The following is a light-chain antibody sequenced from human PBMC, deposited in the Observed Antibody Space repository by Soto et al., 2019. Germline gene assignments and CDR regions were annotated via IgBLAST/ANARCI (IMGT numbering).Light chain of an antibody. CDR2: EVS. CDR3: SSYTISSTPYV. V-gene: IGLV2-14*01. J-gene: IGLJ1*01. Sequence: QSSLTQPASVSGSPGQSITISCTGTSSDVGGYEYVSWYQQHPGKAPKLMIYEVSNRPSGVADRFSGSKSGNTASLTISGLQDEDEADYYCSSYTISSTPYVLGTGTKVTVL. CDR1: SSDVGGYEY.